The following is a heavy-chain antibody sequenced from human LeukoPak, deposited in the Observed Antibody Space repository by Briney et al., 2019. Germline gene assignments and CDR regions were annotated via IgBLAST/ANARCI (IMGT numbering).Heavy chain of an antibody. D-gene: IGHD6-13*01. V-gene: IGHV3-11*04. CDR2: ISSSGNTT. CDR3: AKDGGSSWYFDY. J-gene: IGHJ4*02. Sequence: PGGSLRLSCAASGFTFSDYYMSWIRQAPGKGLEWVSYISSSGNTTYHADSVKGRFTISRDNAKNSLYLQMSSLRAEDTAVYYCAKDGGSSWYFDYWGQGTLVTVSS. CDR1: GFTFSDYY.